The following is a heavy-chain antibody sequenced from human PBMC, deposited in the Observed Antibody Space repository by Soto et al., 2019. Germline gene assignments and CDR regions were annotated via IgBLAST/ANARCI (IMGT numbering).Heavy chain of an antibody. CDR3: ARDRLSYSPLRCWFDP. CDR2: INAGNGNT. D-gene: IGHD6-13*01. V-gene: IGHV1-3*01. Sequence: ASVKVSCKASGYTFTSYAMHWVRQAPGQRLEWMGWINAGNGNTKYSQKFQGRVTITRDTSASTAYMELSSLRSEDTAVYYCARDRLSYSPLRCWFDPWGQGTLVTVSS. CDR1: GYTFTSYA. J-gene: IGHJ5*02.